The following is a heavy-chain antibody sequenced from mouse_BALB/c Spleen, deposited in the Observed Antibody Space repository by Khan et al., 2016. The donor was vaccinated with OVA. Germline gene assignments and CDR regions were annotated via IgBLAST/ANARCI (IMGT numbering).Heavy chain of an antibody. J-gene: IGHJ3*01. D-gene: IGHD1-1*01. V-gene: IGHV3-1*02. CDR2: IHYSGST. CDR1: GYSITSGYS. Sequence: EVQLQESGPDLVKPSQSLSLTCTVTGYSITSGYSWHWIRQFPGNKLEWMGYIHYSGSTDYNPSLKSRISITRNTSKKQSFLQLNSVTTEDTATYYCTRFYSYGSSFSYWGQGTLVTVSA. CDR3: TRFYSYGSSFSY.